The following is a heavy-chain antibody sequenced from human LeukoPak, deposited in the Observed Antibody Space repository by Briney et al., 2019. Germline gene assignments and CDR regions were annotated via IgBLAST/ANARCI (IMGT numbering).Heavy chain of an antibody. CDR2: ISSSSSYI. CDR3: AKGGEYSTSWDDTFDI. J-gene: IGHJ3*02. V-gene: IGHV3-21*01. Sequence: GGSLRLSCAASGFTFSSYSMNWVRQAPGKGLEWVSSISSSSSYIYYADSVKGRFTISRDNSKNTLYLDMNSLRTEDTALYYCAKGGEYSTSWDDTFDIWGQGTMVTVSS. D-gene: IGHD2-2*01. CDR1: GFTFSSYS.